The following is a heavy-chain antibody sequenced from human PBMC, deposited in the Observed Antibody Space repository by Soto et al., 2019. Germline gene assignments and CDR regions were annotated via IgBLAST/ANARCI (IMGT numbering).Heavy chain of an antibody. J-gene: IGHJ2*01. CDR1: GFTVSRNY. D-gene: IGHD4-17*01. CDR3: CGPSAVTVNWFFDL. V-gene: IGHV3-66*01. CDR2: IYGDGGT. Sequence: GGSLRLSCAASGFTVSRNYMAWVRQAPGKGLEWVSIIYGDGGTNYADSVKGRITVSRDSLKNTLDLQLNSLRAEDTAVYYCCGPSAVTVNWFFDLWGRGTLVTVSS.